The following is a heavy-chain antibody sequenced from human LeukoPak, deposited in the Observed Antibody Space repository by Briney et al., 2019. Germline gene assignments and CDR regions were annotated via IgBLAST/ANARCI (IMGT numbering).Heavy chain of an antibody. CDR3: AGGITTTLSLDP. CDR2: ISHSGASI. D-gene: IGHD1-14*01. J-gene: IGHJ5*02. CDR1: GFTFSDYY. Sequence: GRSLRLSCATSGFTFSDYYMTWIRQAPGKGLEWVSFISHSGASIYYADSAKGRFTISRDNANNSVSLQMNSLRADDTAIYYCAGGITTTLSLDPWGQGTLVSVSS. V-gene: IGHV3-11*01.